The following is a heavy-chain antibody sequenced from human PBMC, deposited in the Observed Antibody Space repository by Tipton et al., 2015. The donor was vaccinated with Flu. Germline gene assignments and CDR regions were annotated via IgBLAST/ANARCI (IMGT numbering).Heavy chain of an antibody. Sequence: GAEVKKPGESLKISCKTSGYSFSTDWTGWVRQMPGKGLEWMGITFPGDSNTMYSPSFRGQVTISADKSTSTAYLQWSSLKASDTATYYCATSRGRVSYFDHWGQGTLVTASS. CDR1: GYSFSTDW. J-gene: IGHJ4*02. V-gene: IGHV5-51*03. CDR2: TFPGDSNT. D-gene: IGHD1-26*01. CDR3: ATSRGRVSYFDH.